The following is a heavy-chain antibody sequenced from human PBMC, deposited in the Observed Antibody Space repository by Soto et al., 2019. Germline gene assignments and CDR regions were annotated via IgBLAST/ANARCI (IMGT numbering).Heavy chain of an antibody. CDR1: GGSFSGYY. V-gene: IGHV4-34*01. CDR2: INHSGST. CDR3: ARSRYDSSGLGAFDI. D-gene: IGHD3-22*01. J-gene: IGHJ3*02. Sequence: PSETLSLTCAVYGGSFSGYYWSWIRQPPGKGLEWIGEINHSGSTNYNPSLKSRVTISVDTSKNQFSLKLSSVTAADTAVYYCARSRYDSSGLGAFDIWGQGTMVTVSS.